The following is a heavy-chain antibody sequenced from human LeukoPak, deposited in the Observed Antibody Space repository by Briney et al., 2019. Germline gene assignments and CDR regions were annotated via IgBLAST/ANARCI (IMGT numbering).Heavy chain of an antibody. V-gene: IGHV1-8*01. Sequence: GASVKVSCKASGYTFTSYDINWVGQATGQGLEWMGWMNPNSGNTGYAQKFQGRVTMTRNTSISTAYMELSSLRSEDTAVYYCASSNRYDILTGYFSNNWFDPWGQGTLVTVSS. CDR3: ASSNRYDILTGYFSNNWFDP. D-gene: IGHD3-9*01. CDR1: GYTFTSYD. J-gene: IGHJ5*02. CDR2: MNPNSGNT.